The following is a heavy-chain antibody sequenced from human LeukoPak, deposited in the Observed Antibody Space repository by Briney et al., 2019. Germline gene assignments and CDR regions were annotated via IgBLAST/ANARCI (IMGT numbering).Heavy chain of an antibody. J-gene: IGHJ3*02. CDR2: IYYSGST. Sequence: PSETLSLTGTVSGGSISSYYWSWIRQPPGKGLEWIGYIYYSGSTNYNPSLKSRVTISVDTSKNQFSLKLSSVTAADTAVYYCARDRTFSGALDAFDIWGQGTMVTVSS. V-gene: IGHV4-59*01. CDR1: GGSISSYY. D-gene: IGHD1-26*01. CDR3: ARDRTFSGALDAFDI.